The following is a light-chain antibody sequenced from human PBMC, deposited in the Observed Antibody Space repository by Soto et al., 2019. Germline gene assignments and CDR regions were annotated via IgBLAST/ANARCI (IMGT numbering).Light chain of an antibody. Sequence: IVLTQSPGTLSLSPGERTTLSCRASQSISRYLAWYRQKPGQAPSLLIYAASSRAAGIPDRFSGSGSGTDFTLTISSLEPEDCAVYYCQQYGQSPKTFGQGTRVEIK. V-gene: IGKV3-20*01. CDR3: QQYGQSPKT. J-gene: IGKJ1*01. CDR1: QSISRY. CDR2: AAS.